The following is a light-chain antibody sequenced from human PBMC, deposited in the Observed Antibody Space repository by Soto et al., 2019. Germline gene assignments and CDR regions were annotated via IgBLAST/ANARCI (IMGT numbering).Light chain of an antibody. V-gene: IGLV2-14*01. CDR1: SGDVGGYTS. Sequence: QSVLTQPASVSGSPGQSITISCTGTSGDVGGYTSVSWYQHHPGRAPKFIIYAVSNRPSGVSHRFSGSKSGNTASLTISELQAADEADYYCSSYTSSSALVFGGGTKATVL. CDR3: SSYTSSSALV. J-gene: IGLJ3*02. CDR2: AVS.